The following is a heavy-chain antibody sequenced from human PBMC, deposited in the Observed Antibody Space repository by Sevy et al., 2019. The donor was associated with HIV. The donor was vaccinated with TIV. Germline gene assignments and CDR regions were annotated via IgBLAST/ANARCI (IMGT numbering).Heavy chain of an antibody. CDR3: ARDPDWGALDR. J-gene: IGHJ5*02. CDR1: GFTFSDFW. D-gene: IGHD7-27*01. Sequence: GGSLRLSCEVSGFTFSDFWMTWVRQSPGKGLEWVAYINQDERHINLLDSVRGRFTISRDNAKNSLYLQMDSLRAEDTAIYYWARDPDWGALDRRGQGTLVTVSS. CDR2: INQDERHI. V-gene: IGHV3-7*01.